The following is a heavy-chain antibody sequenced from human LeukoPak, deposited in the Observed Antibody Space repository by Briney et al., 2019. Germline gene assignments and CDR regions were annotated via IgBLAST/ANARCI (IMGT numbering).Heavy chain of an antibody. J-gene: IGHJ5*02. CDR1: GFTFGDYA. CDR2: MNEDGSEE. V-gene: IGHV3-7*01. CDR3: ARALRTFNWFDP. Sequence: GGSLRLSCTASGFTFGDYAMSWVRQAPGKGLEWVANMNEDGSEEYYVDSVKGRFTVSRDNAKNSLYLQMNSLRAEDTAVYYCARALRTFNWFDPWGQGTLVTVSS.